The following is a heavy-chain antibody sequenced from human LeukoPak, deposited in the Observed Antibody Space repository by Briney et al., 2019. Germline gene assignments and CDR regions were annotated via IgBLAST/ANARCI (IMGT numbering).Heavy chain of an antibody. CDR1: GFTFGGYA. CDR2: ISWNGGSI. Sequence: TGGSLRLSCAASGFTFGGYAMHWVRQAPGKGLEWVSGISWNGGSIGYADSVKGRFTISRDNAKNSLYLQMNSLRVEDRAVYYCSLLAGYYDAFDIWGQGTMVTVSS. V-gene: IGHV3-9*01. J-gene: IGHJ3*02. CDR3: SLLAGYYDAFDI. D-gene: IGHD2-15*01.